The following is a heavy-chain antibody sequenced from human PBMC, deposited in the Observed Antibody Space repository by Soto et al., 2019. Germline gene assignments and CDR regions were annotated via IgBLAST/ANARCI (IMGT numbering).Heavy chain of an antibody. D-gene: IGHD3-10*01. CDR3: ASMVRGVSSFDY. V-gene: IGHV4-39*01. CDR1: GGSPSSSGYY. Sequence: SETLSLTCTGSGGSPSSSGYYWGWIRQPPGKGLEWIGSIYYSGSTYYNPSLKSRVTISVDTSKNQFSLKLSSVTAADTAVYYCASMVRGVSSFDYWGQGILVTAPQ. CDR2: IYYSGST. J-gene: IGHJ4*02.